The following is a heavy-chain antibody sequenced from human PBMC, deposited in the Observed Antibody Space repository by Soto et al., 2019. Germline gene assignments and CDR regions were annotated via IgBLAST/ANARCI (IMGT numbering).Heavy chain of an antibody. CDR2: ISYDGGHK. Sequence: QVQLVESGGGVVQPGRSLTLSCAASGFIFSKYGVHWVRQTPGKGLEWVALISYDGGHKFYTDSVKGRFTISKDNSKNTLLLQMNSLRAEDTAVYYCAILGLPDVRVSTVVDVWGQGTTVIVSS. D-gene: IGHD2-15*01. CDR3: AILGLPDVRVSTVVDV. J-gene: IGHJ6*02. V-gene: IGHV3-30*03. CDR1: GFIFSKYG.